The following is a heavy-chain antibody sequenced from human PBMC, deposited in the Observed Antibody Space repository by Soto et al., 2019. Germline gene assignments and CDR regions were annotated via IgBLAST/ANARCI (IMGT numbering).Heavy chain of an antibody. CDR2: IYYSGST. D-gene: IGHD1-1*01. CDR1: GGSISSSSYY. CDR3: AGTGDYYYYYMSV. Sequence: SETLSLTCTVSGGSISSSSYYWGWIRQPPGKGLEWIGSIYYSGSTYYNPSLKSRVTISVDTSKNQFSLKLSSVTAADTAVYYCAGTGDYYYYYMSVWGKGTTVTVSS. J-gene: IGHJ6*03. V-gene: IGHV4-39*01.